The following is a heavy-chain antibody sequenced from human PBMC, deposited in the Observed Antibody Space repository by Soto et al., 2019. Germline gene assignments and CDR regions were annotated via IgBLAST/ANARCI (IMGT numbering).Heavy chain of an antibody. J-gene: IGHJ3*02. V-gene: IGHV3-30*18. CDR3: AKDITMIVVEGAFDI. CDR1: GFTFSSYG. Sequence: VGSLRLSCAASGFTFSSYGMHWVRQAPGKGLEWVAVISYDGSNKYYADSVKGRFTISRDNSKNTLYLQMNSLRAEDTAVYYCAKDITMIVVEGAFDIWGQGTMVTVSS. CDR2: ISYDGSNK. D-gene: IGHD3-22*01.